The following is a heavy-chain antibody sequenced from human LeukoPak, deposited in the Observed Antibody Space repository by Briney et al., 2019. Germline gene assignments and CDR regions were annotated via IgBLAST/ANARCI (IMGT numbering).Heavy chain of an antibody. V-gene: IGHV4-59*01. CDR2: IYYSGST. CDR1: GGSISSYY. D-gene: IGHD3-22*01. J-gene: IGHJ6*02. Sequence: SETLSLTCTVSGGSISSYYWSWIRQPPGKGLEWIGHIYYSGSTNYNPSLKSRVTISVDTSKNQFSLKLSFVTAADTAVYYCARNYDSSGYYEDYYYYGMDVWGQGTTVTVSS. CDR3: ARNYDSSGYYEDYYYYGMDV.